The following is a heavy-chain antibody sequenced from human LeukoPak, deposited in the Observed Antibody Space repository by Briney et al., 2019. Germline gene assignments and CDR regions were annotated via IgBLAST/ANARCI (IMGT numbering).Heavy chain of an antibody. Sequence: GGSLRLSCAASGFTFSSYAMSWVRQTPGTGLEWLSSISSSGRDTYYADSVKGRFTISRDNSQNALYLQMSSLRAEDTAVYYCAKRDRPCSGDCSAPYYFDYWGQGTLVTVSS. J-gene: IGHJ4*02. D-gene: IGHD2-21*02. V-gene: IGHV3-23*01. CDR3: AKRDRPCSGDCSAPYYFDY. CDR2: ISSSGRDT. CDR1: GFTFSSYA.